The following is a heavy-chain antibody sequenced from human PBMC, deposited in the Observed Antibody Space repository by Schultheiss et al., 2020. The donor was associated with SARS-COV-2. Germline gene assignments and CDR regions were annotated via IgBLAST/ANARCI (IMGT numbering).Heavy chain of an antibody. CDR2: INHSGST. Sequence: SETLSLTCAVYGGSFSGYYWSWIRQPPGKGLEWIGEINHSGSTNYNPSLKSRVTISVDRSKNQFSLKLSSVTAADTAVYYCARGEAYCGGDCPFAFDIWGQGTMVTVSS. V-gene: IGHV4-34*01. D-gene: IGHD2-21*02. CDR3: ARGEAYCGGDCPFAFDI. J-gene: IGHJ3*02. CDR1: GGSFSGYY.